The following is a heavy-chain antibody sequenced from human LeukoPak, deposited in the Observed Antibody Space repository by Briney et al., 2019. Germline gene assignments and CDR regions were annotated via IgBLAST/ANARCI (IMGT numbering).Heavy chain of an antibody. J-gene: IGHJ3*02. D-gene: IGHD5-12*01. CDR2: IYHTGNA. V-gene: IGHV4-38-2*02. CDR1: GYSITSGFH. Sequence: SETLSLTCTVSGYSITSGFHWGWIRQPPGNGLEWIGSIYHTGNAFYSPSLKSRVTISVDTSKNQFSLKLSSVTAADTAVYYCAREYSGYETLPDAFDIWGQGAMVTVSS. CDR3: AREYSGYETLPDAFDI.